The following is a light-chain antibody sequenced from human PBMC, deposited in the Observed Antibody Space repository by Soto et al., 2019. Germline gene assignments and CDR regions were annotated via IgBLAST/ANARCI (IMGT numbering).Light chain of an antibody. CDR1: QTVTSKF. CDR2: GAS. V-gene: IGKV3-20*01. CDR3: QQYGLSPYT. Sequence: EIVLTQSPGTLSLSPGETATLSCEASQTVTSKFLAWYQQKPGQAPRLLIYGASNSASGIADRFSGSGSGTDFALTIFSLEPEDFAVYYCQQYGLSPYTFGQGAKVEIK. J-gene: IGKJ2*01.